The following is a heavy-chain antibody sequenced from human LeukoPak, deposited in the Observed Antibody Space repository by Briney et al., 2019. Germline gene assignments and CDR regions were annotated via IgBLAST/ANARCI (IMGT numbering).Heavy chain of an antibody. D-gene: IGHD3-16*02. V-gene: IGHV3-23*01. Sequence: PGGSLRLSCAASGFTFSSYAMSWVRQAPGKGLEWVSAISGSGGSTYYADSVKGRFTISRDNSKNTLYLQMNSLRAEDTAVYYCAKGTDYDYVWGSYRRPFDYWGQGTLVTVSS. J-gene: IGHJ4*02. CDR1: GFTFSSYA. CDR2: ISGSGGST. CDR3: AKGTDYDYVWGSYRRPFDY.